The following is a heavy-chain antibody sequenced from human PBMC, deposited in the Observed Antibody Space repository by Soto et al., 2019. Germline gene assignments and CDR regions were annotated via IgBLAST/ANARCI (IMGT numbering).Heavy chain of an antibody. J-gene: IGHJ5*02. CDR3: GRPAVPAAMTWFDP. CDR1: GFTFSSYS. Sequence: EVQLVESGGGLVKPGGSLRLSCAASGFTFSSYSMNWVRQAPGKGLEWVSSISSSSSYIYYADSVKGRFTISRDNAKNSLYLQMNGGRAEDTAVFYCGRPAVPAAMTWFDPWGQGTLVTVSS. CDR2: ISSSSSYI. V-gene: IGHV3-21*01. D-gene: IGHD2-2*01.